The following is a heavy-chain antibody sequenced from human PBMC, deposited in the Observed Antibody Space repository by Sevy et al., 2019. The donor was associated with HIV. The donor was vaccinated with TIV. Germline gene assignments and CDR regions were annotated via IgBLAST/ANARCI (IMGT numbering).Heavy chain of an antibody. CDR1: GFTFGDYA. V-gene: IGHV3-49*04. Sequence: GGSLRLSCTASGFTFGDYAMSWVRQAPGKGLEWVGFIRSKAYGGTTEYAASVKGRFTISRDDSKSIAYLQMNSLKTEGTAVYYCTRDQRYDFWSGYYEYYYYGMDVWGQGTTVTVSS. J-gene: IGHJ6*02. D-gene: IGHD3-3*01. CDR2: IRSKAYGGTT. CDR3: TRDQRYDFWSGYYEYYYYGMDV.